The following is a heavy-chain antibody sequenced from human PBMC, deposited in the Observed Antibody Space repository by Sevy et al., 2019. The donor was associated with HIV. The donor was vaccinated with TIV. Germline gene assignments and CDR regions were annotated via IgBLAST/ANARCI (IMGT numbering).Heavy chain of an antibody. CDR2: IKQDGNEK. J-gene: IGHJ4*02. CDR1: GFTFSSYW. Sequence: GGSLRLSCAASGFTFSSYWMSWVRQAPGKGLEWVANIKQDGNEKYYVDSVKDRFTISRDKAKNSLYLQMNSLRAEDTAVYYCARDQYSSSSGGIDYWGQGTLVTVSS. CDR3: ARDQYSSSSGGIDY. D-gene: IGHD6-6*01. V-gene: IGHV3-7*01.